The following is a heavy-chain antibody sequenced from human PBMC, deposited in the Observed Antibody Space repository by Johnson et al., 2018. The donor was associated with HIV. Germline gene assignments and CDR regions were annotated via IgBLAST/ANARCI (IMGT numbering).Heavy chain of an antibody. CDR2: ISYDGINK. Sequence: QVQLVESGGGVVQPGRSLRLSCAASRFTFSTYAMHWVRQAPGKGLEWVAVISYDGINKYYADSVKGRFTISRDNSKNTLYLQMNSLRAEDTAVYYCARDGRDGYNYRWLWGTFDIWGQGTMVTGSS. CDR3: ARDGRDGYNYRWLWGTFDI. D-gene: IGHD5-24*01. J-gene: IGHJ3*02. V-gene: IGHV3-30*14. CDR1: RFTFSTYA.